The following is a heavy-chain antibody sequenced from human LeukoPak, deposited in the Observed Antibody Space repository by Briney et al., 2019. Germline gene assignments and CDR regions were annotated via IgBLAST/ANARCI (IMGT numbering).Heavy chain of an antibody. D-gene: IGHD3-22*01. CDR3: TRESSSGYYLSF. CDR2: IYSGGRT. J-gene: IGHJ4*02. V-gene: IGHV3-66*01. CDR1: GFTVSSNY. Sequence: GGSLRLSCAASGFTVSSNYMSWVRQAPGKGPEWVSVIYSGGRTYYADSVKGRFTISRDNSKNTVSLQMDSLRAEDTAVYYCTRESSSGYYLSFWGQGTLVTVSS.